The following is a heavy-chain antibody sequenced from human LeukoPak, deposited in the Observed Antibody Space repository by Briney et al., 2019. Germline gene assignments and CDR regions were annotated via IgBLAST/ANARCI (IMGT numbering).Heavy chain of an antibody. CDR1: GFTLSNFG. D-gene: IGHD5-18*01. J-gene: IGHJ2*01. CDR3: AKDADTATIIYWYFDL. Sequence: GSLRLFCTASGFTLSNFGMHWVRQAPGKGLEWVAVISDDGSNTFYADSVKGRFTISRDNSKNTLYLQLNSLRPEDTAVYYCAKDADTATIIYWYFDLWGRGTLVTVSS. CDR2: ISDDGSNT. V-gene: IGHV3-30*18.